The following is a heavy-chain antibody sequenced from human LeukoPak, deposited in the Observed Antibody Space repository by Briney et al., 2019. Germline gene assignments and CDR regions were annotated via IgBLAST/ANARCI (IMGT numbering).Heavy chain of an antibody. V-gene: IGHV4-30-4*08. Sequence: PSQTLSLTXTVSGGSISSGDYYWSWIRQPPGKGLEWIGYIYYSGSTYYNPSLKSRVTISVDTSKNQFSLKLSSVTAADTAVYYCAIQPGIAAAGWLDYWGQGTLVTVSS. D-gene: IGHD6-13*01. CDR1: GGSISSGDYY. J-gene: IGHJ4*02. CDR3: AIQPGIAAAGWLDY. CDR2: IYYSGST.